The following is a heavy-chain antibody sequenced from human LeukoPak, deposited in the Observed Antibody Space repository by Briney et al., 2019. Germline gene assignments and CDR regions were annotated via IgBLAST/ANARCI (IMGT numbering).Heavy chain of an antibody. CDR2: INPSTGGT. D-gene: IGHD2-8*01. CDR3: TRDCVFPTQCLYDDAFDI. CDR1: GYTFTDYY. J-gene: IGHJ3*02. Sequence: GASVKVSCKASGYTFTDYYMNWVRRAPGQGLEWMGWINPSTGGTNYAQKFQGRVTMTRDTSISTAYMELSGLRSDDTAVYYCTRDCVFPTQCLYDDAFDIWGQGTMVTVSS. V-gene: IGHV1-2*02.